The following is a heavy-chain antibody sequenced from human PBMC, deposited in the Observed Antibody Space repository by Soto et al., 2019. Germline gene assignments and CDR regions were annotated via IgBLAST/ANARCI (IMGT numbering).Heavy chain of an antibody. V-gene: IGHV3-64*07. CDR1: GFTFSSYT. J-gene: IGHJ4*02. Sequence: EVQLVESGGGLVQPGGSLRLSCTASGFTFSSYTMHWVRQAPGKGLEYLSAISGNGDSTYDADSVKGRFTISRDNSKNTLYLQMGSLRADDTAVYYCAKKEGFDYWGQGTLVTVSS. CDR3: AKKEGFDY. CDR2: ISGNGDST.